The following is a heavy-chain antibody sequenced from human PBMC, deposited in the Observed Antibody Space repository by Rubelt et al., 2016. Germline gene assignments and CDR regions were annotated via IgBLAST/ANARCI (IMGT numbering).Heavy chain of an antibody. D-gene: IGHD3-3*01. J-gene: IGHJ4*02. CDR3: AKGKYDFRGTPHEFDY. Sequence: EVQLLESGGGLVQPGGSLRLSCAASGFTFSSYAMSWVRQAPGKGLEWVSAISGSGGSTYYADSVKGRFTISRDNSKNTLYLQMNSRRAEDKAVYYCAKGKYDFRGTPHEFDYWGQGTLVTVSS. V-gene: IGHV3-23*01. CDR1: GFTFSSYA. CDR2: ISGSGGST.